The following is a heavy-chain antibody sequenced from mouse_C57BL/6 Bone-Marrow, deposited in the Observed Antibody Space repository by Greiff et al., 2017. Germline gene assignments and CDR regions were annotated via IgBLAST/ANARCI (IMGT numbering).Heavy chain of an antibody. D-gene: IGHD2-4*01. J-gene: IGHJ3*01. CDR2: IRNKANGYTT. CDR3: ASLYYDYDGFAY. CDR1: GFTFTDYY. V-gene: IGHV7-3*01. Sequence: DVHLVESGGGLVQPGGSLSLSCAASGFTFTDYYMSWVRQPPGTALEWLGFIRNKANGYTTEYSASVKGRFTISRDNSQSILYLQMNALRAEDSATYYCASLYYDYDGFAYWGQGTLGTVSA.